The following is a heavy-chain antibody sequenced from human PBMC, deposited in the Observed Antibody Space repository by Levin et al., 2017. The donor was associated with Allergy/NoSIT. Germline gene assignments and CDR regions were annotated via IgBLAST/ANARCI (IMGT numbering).Heavy chain of an antibody. V-gene: IGHV4-59*01. CDR1: GGSMNSYF. Sequence: PSETLSLTCTVSGGSMNSYFWSWIRKTPAKGLEYIGDVHSSGITSYNPSLESRVTLSVDKSKNTFSLNLASVTAADAAVYYCARVGYGRNSANSFYYLDVWGTGTTVTVTS. D-gene: IGHD4-23*01. CDR3: ARVGYGRNSANSFYYLDV. J-gene: IGHJ6*03. CDR2: VHSSGIT.